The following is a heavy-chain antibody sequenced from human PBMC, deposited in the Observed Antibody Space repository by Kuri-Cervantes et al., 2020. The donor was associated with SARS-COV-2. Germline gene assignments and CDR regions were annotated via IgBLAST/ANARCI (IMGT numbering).Heavy chain of an antibody. CDR2: INPNSGGT. J-gene: IGHJ6*02. V-gene: IGHV1-2*04. D-gene: IGHD5-18*01. CDR3: ARDRLRYSYGPRYYYYGMDV. Sequence: ASVKVSCKASGYTFTGYYMHWVRQAPGQGLEWMGWINPNSGGTNYAQKFQGWVTMTRDTSISTAYMELSRLRSDDTAVYYCARDRLRYSYGPRYYYYGMDVWGQGTTVTVSS. CDR1: GYTFTGYY.